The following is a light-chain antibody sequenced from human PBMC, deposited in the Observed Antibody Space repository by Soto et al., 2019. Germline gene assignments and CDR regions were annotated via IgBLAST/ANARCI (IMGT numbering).Light chain of an antibody. CDR1: QTISRY. J-gene: IGKJ4*01. Sequence: DIHMTQSPSSVSASVGDRVSITCRASQTISRYLNWYQQKPGKAPTLLIYLASNLQSGVSSRFSGGASGTDFTLTISSLQPEDSATYYCQQSYNTPTFGGGTKVEIK. CDR2: LAS. V-gene: IGKV1-39*01. CDR3: QQSYNTPT.